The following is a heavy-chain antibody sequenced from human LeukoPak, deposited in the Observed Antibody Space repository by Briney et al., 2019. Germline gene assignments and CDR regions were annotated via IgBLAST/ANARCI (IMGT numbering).Heavy chain of an antibody. V-gene: IGHV1-18*01. CDR2: ISAYNGNT. J-gene: IGHJ4*02. CDR3: ARDALGAARSNFADY. Sequence: GASVKVSCKASGYTFTSYGISWVRQAPGQGLEWMGWISAYNGNTNYAQKLQGRVTMTTDTSTSTAYMELRSLRFDDTAVYYCARDALGAARSNFADYRGQGTLVTVSS. CDR1: GYTFTSYG. D-gene: IGHD6-6*01.